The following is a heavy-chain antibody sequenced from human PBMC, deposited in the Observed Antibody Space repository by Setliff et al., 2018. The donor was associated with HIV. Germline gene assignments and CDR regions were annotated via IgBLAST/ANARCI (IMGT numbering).Heavy chain of an antibody. D-gene: IGHD7-27*01. CDR2: IYHSEYT. CDR3: ARLSLTRNWFDP. V-gene: IGHV4-4*02. Sequence: SETLRLSCAASGFSFSNFAMNWVRQAPGKGLEWIGEIYHSEYTNYNPSLKSRVTISVDTSKNQFSLKLSSVTAADTAVYYCARLSLTRNWFDPWGQGTLVTVSS. CDR1: GFSFSNFAM. J-gene: IGHJ5*02.